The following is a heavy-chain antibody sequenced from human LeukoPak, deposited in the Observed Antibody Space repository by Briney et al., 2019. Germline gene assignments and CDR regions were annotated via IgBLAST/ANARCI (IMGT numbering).Heavy chain of an antibody. J-gene: IGHJ4*02. CDR2: TYYRSKWYS. Sequence: SQTLSLTCVSSAESVSSKSDDWNWIRQSPSRGLEWVGRTYYRSKWYSYSAVSVKSRIIISPDTSKNQFSLQLNSVTPEDTAVYYCARVHSSSSAYFDYWGQGTLVTVSS. V-gene: IGHV6-1*01. CDR1: AESVSSKSDD. D-gene: IGHD6-13*01. CDR3: ARVHSSSSAYFDY.